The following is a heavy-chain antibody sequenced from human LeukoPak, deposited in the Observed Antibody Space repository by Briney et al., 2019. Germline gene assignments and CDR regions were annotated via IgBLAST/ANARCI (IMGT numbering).Heavy chain of an antibody. J-gene: IGHJ4*02. V-gene: IGHV1-2*02. CDR1: GYTFTGCY. D-gene: IGHD6-13*01. CDR2: INPNSGGT. Sequence: ASVKVSCKASGYTFTGCYMHWVRQAPGQGLEWMGWINPNSGGTNYAQKFQGRVTMTRDTSITTAYMDLTKLTSDDSAVYYCVRDSGRAAANRWGQGTLVTVSS. CDR3: VRDSGRAAANR.